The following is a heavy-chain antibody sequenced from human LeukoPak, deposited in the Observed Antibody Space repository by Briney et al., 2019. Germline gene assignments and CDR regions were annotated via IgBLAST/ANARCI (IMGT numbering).Heavy chain of an antibody. CDR1: GFTFSIYW. CDR3: ARETTGGYDWFDP. V-gene: IGHV3-7*01. CDR2: IKQDGSEK. Sequence: GGSLRLSCAASGFTFSIYWISWLPQAPGKGLEWGANIKQDGSEKYYVDSVKGRFTISRDNATNSLYLQMNSLRAEDTAAYYCARETTGGYDWFDPWGQGTLVTVSS. D-gene: IGHD2-8*02. J-gene: IGHJ5*02.